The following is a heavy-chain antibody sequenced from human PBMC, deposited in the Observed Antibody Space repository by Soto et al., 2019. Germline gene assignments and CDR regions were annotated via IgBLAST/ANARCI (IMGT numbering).Heavy chain of an antibody. Sequence: QVQLVESGGGVVQPGRSLRLSCAASGFTFSSYAMHWVRQAPGKGLAWVAVISYDGSNKYYADSVKGRFTISRDNSNNTLYLQMNSLRTEDSAVYYCARPLWRDDYNGGYFDLWGRGTLVTVSS. CDR1: GFTFSSYA. CDR3: ARPLWRDDYNGGYFDL. CDR2: ISYDGSNK. J-gene: IGHJ2*01. D-gene: IGHD4-4*01. V-gene: IGHV3-30-3*01.